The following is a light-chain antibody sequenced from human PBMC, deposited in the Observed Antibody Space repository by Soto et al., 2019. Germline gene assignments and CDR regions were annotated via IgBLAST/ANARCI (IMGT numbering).Light chain of an antibody. CDR3: QQYNGYSWT. CDR1: QSISTW. Sequence: DIQMTQSPSTLSASVGDRVTITCRASQSISTWLAWYQQKPGKAPKLLIYDASTLESGVPSRFSGSGSGTEFTITISSLQPDDFASYYCQQYNGYSWTFGQGTKVEIK. V-gene: IGKV1-5*01. J-gene: IGKJ1*01. CDR2: DAS.